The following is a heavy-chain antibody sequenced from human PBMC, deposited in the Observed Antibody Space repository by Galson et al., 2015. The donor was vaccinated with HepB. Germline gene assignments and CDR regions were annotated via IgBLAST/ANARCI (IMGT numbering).Heavy chain of an antibody. CDR1: GLSFSNYY. D-gene: IGHD1-1*01. V-gene: IGHV3-11*06. CDR2: ISSSSSYT. Sequence: SLRLSCAASGLSFSNYYMNWIRQAPGKGLEWLSYISSSSSYTKYAESAKGRFTISRDNAKNSLYLQMNSLRAEDTTVYYCARGQLKSYFDYWGQGTLVTVSS. J-gene: IGHJ4*02. CDR3: ARGQLKSYFDY.